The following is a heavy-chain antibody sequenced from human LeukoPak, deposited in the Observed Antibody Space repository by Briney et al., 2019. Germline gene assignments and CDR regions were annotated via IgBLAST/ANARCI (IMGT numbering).Heavy chain of an antibody. CDR1: GFTFDDYA. CDR3: AKARYDSSGYYTSYFDY. Sequence: GGSLRLSCAASGFTFDDYAMHWVRQAPGKGLEWVSGISWNSGSIGYADSVKGRFTISRDNAKNSLYLQMNSLRAEDTALYYCAKARYDSSGYYTSYFDYWGQGTLVTVSS. D-gene: IGHD3-22*01. V-gene: IGHV3-9*01. CDR2: ISWNSGSI. J-gene: IGHJ4*02.